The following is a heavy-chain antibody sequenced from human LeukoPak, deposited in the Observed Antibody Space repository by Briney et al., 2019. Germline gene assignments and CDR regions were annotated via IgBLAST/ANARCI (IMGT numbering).Heavy chain of an antibody. D-gene: IGHD3-3*01. CDR3: ARDRRGFWSGYDY. CDR1: GFTFSTYV. CDR2: ISSNGGST. Sequence: GGSLRLSCAASGFTFSTYVMRWVRQAPGKGLEYVSAISSNGGSTYYANSVKGRFTISSDNSKNTLYLQMGSLRAEDMAVYYCARDRRGFWSGYDYWGQGTLVTVSS. V-gene: IGHV3-64*01. J-gene: IGHJ4*02.